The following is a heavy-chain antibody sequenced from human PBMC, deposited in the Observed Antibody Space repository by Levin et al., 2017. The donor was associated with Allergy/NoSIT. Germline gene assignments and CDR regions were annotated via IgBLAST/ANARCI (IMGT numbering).Heavy chain of an antibody. J-gene: IGHJ4*02. V-gene: IGHV3-9*01. Sequence: SLKISCAASGFNLDDYDMHWVRRGPGKGLEWVAGISWNSGRIGYADSVKGRFTIARDNAKNSLFLQMISLRAEDSALYYCAKDSTAYSSSQDLDCWGQGTLVTVSS. CDR3: AKDSTAYSSSQDLDC. D-gene: IGHD6-13*01. CDR2: ISWNSGRI. CDR1: GFNLDDYD.